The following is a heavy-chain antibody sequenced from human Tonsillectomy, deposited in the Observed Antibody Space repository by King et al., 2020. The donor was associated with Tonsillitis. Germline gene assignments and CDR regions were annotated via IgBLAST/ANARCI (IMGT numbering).Heavy chain of an antibody. D-gene: IGHD6-13*01. CDR3: ARGKSSSWGGQYYFDY. J-gene: IGHJ4*02. Sequence: QLQESGPGLVKPSQTLSLTCTVSGDSISSGGYYWSWIRQHPGKGLEWIGYIYYSGSTYYNPSLKSLVTISVYTSKNQFSLKLSSVTAAYTAVYYCARGKSSSWGGQYYFDYWGQGTLVTVSS. V-gene: IGHV4-31*01. CDR1: GDSISSGGYY. CDR2: IYYSGST.